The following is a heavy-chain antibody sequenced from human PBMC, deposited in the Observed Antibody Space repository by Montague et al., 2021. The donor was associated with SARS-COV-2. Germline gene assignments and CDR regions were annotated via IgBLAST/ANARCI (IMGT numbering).Heavy chain of an antibody. J-gene: IGHJ3*01. V-gene: IGHV3-21*01. CDR3: ASSIPGAGVGDAFDV. D-gene: IGHD6-13*01. CDR2: ISRGSSYI. CDR1: GFTFSSYT. Sequence: SLRLSCAASGFTFSSYTLNWVRQAPGKGLEWVSSISRGSSYIHYADSVKGRSTISRDNAKNSLYLQMNSLRAEDTAVYYCASSIPGAGVGDAFDVWGQGTIVTVSS.